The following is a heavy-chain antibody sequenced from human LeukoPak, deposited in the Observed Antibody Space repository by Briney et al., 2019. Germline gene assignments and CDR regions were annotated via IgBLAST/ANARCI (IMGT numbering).Heavy chain of an antibody. CDR2: INWNGDST. D-gene: IGHD3-22*01. CDR1: GFTFDDYG. Sequence: RPGGSLRLSCAASGFTFDDYGMSWVRQAPGKGLDWVSVINWNGDSTGYADSVKGRFTISRDNAKNSLYLQMNSLRAEDTALYYCARASHYDSSGYYFGYWGQGTLVTVSS. V-gene: IGHV3-20*04. CDR3: ARASHYDSSGYYFGY. J-gene: IGHJ4*02.